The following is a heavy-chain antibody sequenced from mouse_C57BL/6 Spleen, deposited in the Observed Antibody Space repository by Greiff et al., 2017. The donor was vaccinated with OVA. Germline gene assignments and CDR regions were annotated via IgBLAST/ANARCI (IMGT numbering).Heavy chain of an antibody. CDR1: GYSFTDYY. D-gene: IGHD1-1*01. Sequence: VQLQQSGPELVKPGASVKITCKASGYSFTDYYMNWVQQSHGKSLEWIGDINPNYGGTSYNQKFKGKATLTVDNSSSTADMELRSLTSADSPVQYCARSGLLRYAMEYWGQGPSVTGSA. CDR2: INPNYGGT. V-gene: IGHV1-26*01. J-gene: IGHJ4*01. CDR3: ARSGLLRYAMEY.